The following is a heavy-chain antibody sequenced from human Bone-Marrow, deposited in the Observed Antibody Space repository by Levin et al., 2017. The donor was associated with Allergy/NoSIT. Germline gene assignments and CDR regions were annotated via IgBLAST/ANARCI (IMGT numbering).Heavy chain of an antibody. CDR2: ISSSGSTI. D-gene: IGHD4-17*01. Sequence: GGSLRLSCAASGFTFSSYEMNWVRQAPGKGLEWVSYISSSGSTIYYADSVKGRFTISRDNAKNSLYLQMNSLGAEDTAVYYCARESYGDYGGWFDPWGQGTLVTVSS. V-gene: IGHV3-48*03. CDR1: GFTFSSYE. CDR3: ARESYGDYGGWFDP. J-gene: IGHJ5*02.